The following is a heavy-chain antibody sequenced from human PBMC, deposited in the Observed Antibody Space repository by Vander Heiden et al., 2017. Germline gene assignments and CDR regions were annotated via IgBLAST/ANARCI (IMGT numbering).Heavy chain of an antibody. CDR1: GDSFTGYY. D-gene: IGHD3-16*01. V-gene: IGHV1-2*06. J-gene: IGHJ6*02. Sequence: QLQLVQSGAEVKKPGAAVKVSCTAAGDSFTGYYMHWVRQAPRQGLEWMGRINPKSGDIYYAQEFQGRVTMTSDRSISTAYMELTSLRSDDTATYYCGYDRHYGMDVWGQGTTVSVS. CDR2: INPKSGDI. CDR3: GYDRHYGMDV.